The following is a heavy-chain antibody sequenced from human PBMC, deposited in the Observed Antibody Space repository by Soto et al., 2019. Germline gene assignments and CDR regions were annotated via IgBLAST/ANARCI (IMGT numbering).Heavy chain of an antibody. Sequence: ASVKVSCKASGYTFTGYYMHWVRQAPGQGLEWMGWINPNSGGTNYAQKFQGWVTMTRDTSISTAYMELSRLRSDDTAVYYCARGDAIFVPDTANYYYYYMDVWGKGTTVTVSS. J-gene: IGHJ6*03. CDR3: ARGDAIFVPDTANYYYYYMDV. V-gene: IGHV1-2*04. D-gene: IGHD3-3*01. CDR1: GYTFTGYY. CDR2: INPNSGGT.